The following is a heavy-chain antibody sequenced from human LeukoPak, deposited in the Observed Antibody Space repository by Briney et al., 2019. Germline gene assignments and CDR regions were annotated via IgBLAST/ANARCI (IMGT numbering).Heavy chain of an antibody. CDR3: AKGSDYYDSSGY. D-gene: IGHD3-22*01. CDR2: ISWNSGSI. J-gene: IGHJ4*02. Sequence: PGRSLRLSCAASGFTFDDYAMHWVRQAPGKGLEWVSGISWNSGSIGYADSVKGRFTISRDNAKNSLYLQMNSLRAEDTALYYCAKGSDYYDSSGYWGQGTLDTVSS. V-gene: IGHV3-9*01. CDR1: GFTFDDYA.